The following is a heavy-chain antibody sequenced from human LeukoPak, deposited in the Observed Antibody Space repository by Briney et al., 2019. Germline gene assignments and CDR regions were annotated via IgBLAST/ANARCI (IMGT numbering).Heavy chain of an antibody. CDR1: GFTISSYG. D-gene: IGHD5-18*01. CDR3: AKDSTGYSYGPEDY. CDR2: ISYDGSNK. Sequence: GGSLRLSCAASGFTISSYGMHWVRQAPGKGLEWVAVISYDGSNKYYADSVKGRFTISRDNSKNTLYLQMNSLRAEDTAVYYCAKDSTGYSYGPEDYWGQGTLVTVSS. J-gene: IGHJ4*02. V-gene: IGHV3-30*18.